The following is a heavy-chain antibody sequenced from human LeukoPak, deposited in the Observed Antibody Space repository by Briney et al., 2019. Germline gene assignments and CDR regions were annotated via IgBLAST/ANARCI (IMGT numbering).Heavy chain of an antibody. D-gene: IGHD4-17*01. J-gene: IGHJ4*02. CDR2: IYHSGYT. V-gene: IGHV4-38-2*02. CDR1: GYSISSGYY. CDR3: ARAYGDENYFDY. Sequence: SEALSLTCTVSGYSISSGYYWGGIRQPPGKGVGWVGNIYHSGYTYYNPSLKSRVTISVDNSKNQFSLKLGSVTAADTAVYYCARAYGDENYFDYWGQGTPVTVSS.